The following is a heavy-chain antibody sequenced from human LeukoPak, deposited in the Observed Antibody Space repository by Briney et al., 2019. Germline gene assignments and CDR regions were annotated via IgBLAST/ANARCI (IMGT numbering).Heavy chain of an antibody. D-gene: IGHD3-10*01. Sequence: GGSLRLSCAASGFTFDDYAMHWVRQAPGKGLEWVSGISWNSGSIGYADSVKGRFTISRDNAKNSLYLQMNSLRAEDTALYYCAKDISGSGSSLYYYYGMDVWGQGTTVTVSS. J-gene: IGHJ6*02. CDR2: ISWNSGSI. CDR1: GFTFDDYA. CDR3: AKDISGSGSSLYYYYGMDV. V-gene: IGHV3-9*01.